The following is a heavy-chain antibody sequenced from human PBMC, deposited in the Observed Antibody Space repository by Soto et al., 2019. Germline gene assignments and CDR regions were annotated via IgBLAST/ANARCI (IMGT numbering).Heavy chain of an antibody. J-gene: IGHJ4*02. CDR1: GYTFTDLY. CDR2: VDPRSGDR. D-gene: IGHD2-8*01. V-gene: IGHV1-2*02. Sequence: QVQLVQSGAELKKPGASVRVSCKPSGYTFTDLYIHWVRQAPGQGLEWMGWVDPRSGDRRNTQKFQGRVTMSRDTSTSTVYMELNSLTSDYTAVYYCARDNDAPLDYWGQGTLVTVS. CDR3: ARDNDAPLDY.